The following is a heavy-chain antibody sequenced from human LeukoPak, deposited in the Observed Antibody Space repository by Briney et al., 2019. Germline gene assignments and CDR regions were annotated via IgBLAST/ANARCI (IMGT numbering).Heavy chain of an antibody. CDR2: IYYSGST. V-gene: IGHV4-59*12. D-gene: IGHD6-13*01. CDR1: GGSISRYY. Sequence: SETLSLTCTVSGGSISRYYWSWIRQPPGKGLEWIGYIYYSGSTYYNPSLKSRVTISVDTSKNQFSLKLSSVTAADTAVYYCARERAARVKRGWDWGQGTLVTVSS. CDR3: ARERAARVKRGWD. J-gene: IGHJ4*02.